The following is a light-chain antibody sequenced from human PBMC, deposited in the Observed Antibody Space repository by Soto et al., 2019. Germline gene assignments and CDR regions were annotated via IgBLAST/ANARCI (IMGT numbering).Light chain of an antibody. Sequence: EILLTQSPGTLSLSLGERSTLXXRDTQTISSNYLAWYRQKPGQAPKLXXHGASTRATGIPARFSGSGSGTDFTLTISNLEPEDFAVYYCQQHSHWPPWTFGQGTKVDIK. CDR3: QQHSHWPPWT. J-gene: IGKJ1*01. CDR1: QTISSNY. V-gene: IGKV3-11*01. CDR2: GAS.